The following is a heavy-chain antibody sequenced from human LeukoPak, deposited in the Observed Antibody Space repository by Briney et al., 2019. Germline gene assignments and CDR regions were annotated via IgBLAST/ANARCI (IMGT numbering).Heavy chain of an antibody. CDR3: AARPGEVAVPYDY. CDR2: ISRGGDVT. J-gene: IGHJ4*02. Sequence: GGSLRLSCAASGFTFSTYAMTWVRPAPGKGLEWVSLISRGGDVTYYADSVKGRVTSSRDGSKNTLYLQMHSLRAEDTAVYYCAARPGEVAVPYDYWGQGTLVTVSS. V-gene: IGHV3-23*01. D-gene: IGHD2-15*01. CDR1: GFTFSTYA.